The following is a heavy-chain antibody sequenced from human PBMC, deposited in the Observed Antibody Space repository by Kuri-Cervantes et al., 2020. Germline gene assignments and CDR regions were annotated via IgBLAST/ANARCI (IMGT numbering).Heavy chain of an antibody. V-gene: IGHV1-2*02. CDR1: GYTFTGYY. CDR3: ARVIGRVFGDSFAY. Sequence: ASVKVSCKASGYTFTGYYMHWVRQAPGQGLEWMGWINPNSGGTNFAQKFQSRVTMTRERSISTVYMELFRLRSDDTAIFYCARVIGRVFGDSFAYWGQGTLVTVSS. J-gene: IGHJ4*02. CDR2: INPNSGGT. D-gene: IGHD3-10*01.